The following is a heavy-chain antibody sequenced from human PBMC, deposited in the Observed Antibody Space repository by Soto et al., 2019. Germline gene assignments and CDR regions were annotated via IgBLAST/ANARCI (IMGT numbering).Heavy chain of an antibody. CDR1: GGSISSYY. V-gene: IGHV4-59*01. Sequence: SETLSLTCTVSGGSISSYYWSWIRQPPGKGLEWIGYIYYSGSTNYNPSLKSRVTISVDTSKNQFSLKLSSVTAADTAVYYCARVKSGYDYNYYYYYGMDVWGQGTTVTVSS. CDR3: ARVKSGYDYNYYYYYGMDV. J-gene: IGHJ6*02. D-gene: IGHD5-12*01. CDR2: IYYSGST.